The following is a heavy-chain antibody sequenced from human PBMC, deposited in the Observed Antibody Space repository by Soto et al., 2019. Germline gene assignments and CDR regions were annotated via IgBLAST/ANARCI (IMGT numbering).Heavy chain of an antibody. V-gene: IGHV1-2*02. CDR1: TVDY. D-gene: IGHD3-22*01. CDR3: ARNSSDSSDRDSRDS. Sequence: TVDYRDWVRQTPGQGLEWMGWINPITGGTNYAPKFQGRVTMTRDTSITTAYMELSRLRSDDTAVYYCARNSSDSSDRDSRDSWG. J-gene: IGHJ5*01. CDR2: INPITGGT.